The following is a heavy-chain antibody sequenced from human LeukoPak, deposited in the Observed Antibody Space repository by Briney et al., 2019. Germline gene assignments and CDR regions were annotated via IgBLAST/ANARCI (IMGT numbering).Heavy chain of an antibody. CDR3: ARVFDSGSQAYFYYMDV. V-gene: IGHV4-39*07. D-gene: IGHD3-10*01. Sequence: SETLSLTCTVSGGSISSRNYYWGWIRQPPGKGLEWIGGVYYTGTTHSNPFLKSRVTMSVDTSKNQFSLKVSSVTAADTAVYYCARVFDSGSQAYFYYMDVWGKGTTVTISS. J-gene: IGHJ6*03. CDR1: GGSISSRNYY. CDR2: VYYTGTT.